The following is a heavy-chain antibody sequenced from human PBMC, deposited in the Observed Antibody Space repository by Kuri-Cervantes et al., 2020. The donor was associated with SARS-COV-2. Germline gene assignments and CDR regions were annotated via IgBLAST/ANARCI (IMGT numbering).Heavy chain of an antibody. J-gene: IGHJ4*02. CDR1: GFTFSCYG. D-gene: IGHD6-19*01. CDR2: IRYDGSNK. Sequence: GGSLRLSCAASGFTFSCYGTHWVRQAPGKGLEWVAFIRYDGSNKYYADSVKGRFTISRDDSKNTLYLQMNSLRAEDTAVYYCATGSTSGWYRWDFDFWGLGTLVTVSS. V-gene: IGHV3-30*02. CDR3: ATGSTSGWYRWDFDF.